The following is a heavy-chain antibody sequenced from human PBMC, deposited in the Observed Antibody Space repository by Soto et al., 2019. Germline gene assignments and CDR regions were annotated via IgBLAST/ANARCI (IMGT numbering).Heavy chain of an antibody. CDR3: ARETYYSGHVLGTIDL. V-gene: IGHV3-30-3*01. J-gene: IGHJ2*01. Sequence: GGSLRLSCAASGFTFSTYAMQWVRQAPGKGLEWVAVVSSEGGTQFYADSVKGRFTISRDNSKNSLYLQMSSLTIEDAAIYYCARETYYSGHVLGTIDLWGRAPLVTVSS. CDR1: GFTFSTYA. D-gene: IGHD5-12*01. CDR2: VSSEGGTQ.